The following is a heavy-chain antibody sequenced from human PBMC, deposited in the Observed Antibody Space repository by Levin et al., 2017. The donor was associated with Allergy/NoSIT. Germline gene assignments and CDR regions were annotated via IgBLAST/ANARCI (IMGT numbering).Heavy chain of an antibody. CDR2: IKNRIDGGGT. J-gene: IGHJ4*02. D-gene: IGHD6-25*01. CDR3: TTRGGLGY. V-gene: IGHV3-15*01. CDR1: GFTFSDAW. Sequence: GGSLRLSCVGSGFTFSDAWMSWVRRAPGKGLEWVGRIKNRIDGGGTDYAAPVKGRFTISRDDSKSTAYLQMTSLTPEDTGVYYCTTRGGLGYWGQGTLVTVSS.